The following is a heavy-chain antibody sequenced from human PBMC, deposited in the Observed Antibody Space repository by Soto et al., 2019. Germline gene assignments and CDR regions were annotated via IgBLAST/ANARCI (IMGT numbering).Heavy chain of an antibody. CDR2: IKQDGSEK. Sequence: PGVSLRLSCAASGFTFSSYWMSWVRQAPGKGLEWVANIKQDGSEKYYVDSVKGRFTISRDNAKNSLYLQMNSLRAEDTAVYYCARVLDYDFWSGYPIGYYGMDVWGQGTTVTVSS. D-gene: IGHD3-3*01. V-gene: IGHV3-7*01. J-gene: IGHJ6*02. CDR3: ARVLDYDFWSGYPIGYYGMDV. CDR1: GFTFSSYW.